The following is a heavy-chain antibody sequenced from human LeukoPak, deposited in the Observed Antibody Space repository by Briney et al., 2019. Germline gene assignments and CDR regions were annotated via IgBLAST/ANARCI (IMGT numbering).Heavy chain of an antibody. V-gene: IGHV4-39*01. CDR1: GGSISSNSYY. CDR2: IYYSGST. CDR3: AKVAKYYYGSETYYFFEH. Sequence: PSETLSLTCTVSGGSISSNSYYWGWIRQPPGKGLKWIGSIYYSGSTYYNPSLKSRVTISVDTSKNQFSLKLSSVTAADTAVYYCAKVAKYYYGSETYYFFEHWGQGTPVTASS. J-gene: IGHJ4*02. D-gene: IGHD3-10*01.